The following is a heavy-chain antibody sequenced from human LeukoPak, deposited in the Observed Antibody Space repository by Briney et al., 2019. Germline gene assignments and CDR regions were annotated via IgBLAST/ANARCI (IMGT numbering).Heavy chain of an antibody. V-gene: IGHV3-74*01. J-gene: IGHJ5*02. CDR3: ARDLGQYYDTSDNWFDP. D-gene: IGHD3-22*01. CDR2: INSDGINT. Sequence: GGSLRLSCAASGFTFSSYAMSWVRQAPGKGLVWVSRINSDGINTSYADSVKGRFTISRDNAKNTLNLQMNSLRAEDTAVYYCARDLGQYYDTSDNWFDPWGQGTLVTVSS. CDR1: GFTFSSYA.